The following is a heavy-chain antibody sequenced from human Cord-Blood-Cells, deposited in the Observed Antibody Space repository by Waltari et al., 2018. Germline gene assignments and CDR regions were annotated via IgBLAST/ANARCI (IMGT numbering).Heavy chain of an antibody. CDR2: INHSGST. CDR3: ARYSRGGSGGLDAFDI. J-gene: IGHJ3*02. CDR1: GGSFSGYY. D-gene: IGHD3-10*01. Sequence: QVQIQQWGAGLLKPSETLSLTSAVYGGSFSGYYWSWIRKPPGKGLEWIGEINHSGSTNYNPALKSRVTISVDTSKNQFSLKLSSVTAADTAVYYCARYSRGGSGGLDAFDIWGQGTMVTVSS. V-gene: IGHV4-34*01.